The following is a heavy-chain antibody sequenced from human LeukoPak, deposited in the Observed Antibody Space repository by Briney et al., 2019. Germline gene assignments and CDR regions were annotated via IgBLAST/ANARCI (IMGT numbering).Heavy chain of an antibody. Sequence: PSQTLSLTCTVSGGSISSGSYYWSWIRQPAGKGLEWIGCIYTSGSTNYNPSLKSRVTISVDTSKNQFSLKLSSVTAADTAVYYCARISPRDFWSDPGYGWFDPWGQGTLVTVSS. J-gene: IGHJ5*02. CDR2: IYTSGST. CDR1: GGSISSGSYY. D-gene: IGHD3-3*01. V-gene: IGHV4-61*02. CDR3: ARISPRDFWSDPGYGWFDP.